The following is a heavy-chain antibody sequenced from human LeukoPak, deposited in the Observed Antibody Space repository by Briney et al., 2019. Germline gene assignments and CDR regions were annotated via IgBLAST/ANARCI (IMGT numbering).Heavy chain of an antibody. V-gene: IGHV4-34*01. Sequence: SETLSLTCAIYGGSFSGYFWSWFRQPPGKGLEWIGEINRSGSTNYNSSLSLKSRVTISVVTSKNQFSLKLSSVTAADTAVYYCAEGIVVVRWGQGTLVTVSS. CDR1: GGSFSGYF. D-gene: IGHD3-22*01. CDR2: INRSGST. J-gene: IGHJ4*02. CDR3: AEGIVVVR.